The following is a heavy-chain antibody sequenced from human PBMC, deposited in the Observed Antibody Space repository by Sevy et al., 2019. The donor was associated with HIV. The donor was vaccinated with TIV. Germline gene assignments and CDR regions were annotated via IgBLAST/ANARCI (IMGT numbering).Heavy chain of an antibody. J-gene: IGHJ3*02. CDR3: AGEGSIRAFDI. CDR1: GFTFSDYY. CDR2: LSSSGSTI. Sequence: GGSLRLSCAVSGFTFSDYYMTWIRLAPGKGLEWVSYLSSSGSTIYYADSVKGRFTISGDNGKNSLYLQMNSLRAEDTAVYYCAGEGSIRAFDIWGQGTMVTVSS. D-gene: IGHD2-21*01. V-gene: IGHV3-11*04.